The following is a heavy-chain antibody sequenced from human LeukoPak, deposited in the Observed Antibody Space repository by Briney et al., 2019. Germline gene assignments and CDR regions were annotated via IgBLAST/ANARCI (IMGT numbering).Heavy chain of an antibody. D-gene: IGHD3-10*01. CDR1: GYTFTSYG. J-gene: IGHJ4*02. CDR3: ARVGFGELFELYYFDY. CDR2: ISAYNGNT. Sequence: GASVKVSCKASGYTFTSYGISWVRQAPGQGLEWMGWISAYNGNTNYAQKLQGRVTMTTDTSTSTAYMELRSLRSDDTAVYYCARVGFGELFELYYFDYWGQGTLVTVSS. V-gene: IGHV1-18*01.